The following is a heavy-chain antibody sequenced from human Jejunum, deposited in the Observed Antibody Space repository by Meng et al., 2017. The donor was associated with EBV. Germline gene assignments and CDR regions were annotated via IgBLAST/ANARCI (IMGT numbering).Heavy chain of an antibody. D-gene: IGHD5-18*01. J-gene: IGHJ4*02. CDR2: IKNDGTDP. CDR3: ARGYRDY. Sequence: VRVVGAGGGLVQPGGSLRLSCAASGFTFSDYWMHWVRQAPGKGLVWVSRIKNDGTDPYYADSVKGRFTVSRDNAKNTLYLQMNSLRAEDTAIYYCARGYRDYWGRGTLVTVSS. V-gene: IGHV3-74*01. CDR1: GFTFSDYW.